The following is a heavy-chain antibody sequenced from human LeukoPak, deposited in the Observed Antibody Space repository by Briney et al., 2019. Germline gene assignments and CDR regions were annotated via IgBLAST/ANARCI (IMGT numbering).Heavy chain of an antibody. D-gene: IGHD1-1*01. V-gene: IGHV4-34*01. CDR3: ARVGLLERPRAPDY. J-gene: IGHJ4*02. CDR1: GGSFSGYY. Sequence: SETLSLTCAVYGGSFSGYYWSWIRQPPGKGLEWIGEINHSGSTNYNPSLKSRVTISVDTSKNQFSLKLSSATAADTAVYYCARVGLLERPRAPDYWGQGTLVTVSS. CDR2: INHSGST.